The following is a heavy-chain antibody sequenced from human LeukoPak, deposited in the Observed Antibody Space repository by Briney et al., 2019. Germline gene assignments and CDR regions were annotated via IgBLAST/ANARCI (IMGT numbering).Heavy chain of an antibody. CDR3: ARGAPRHGFDP. CDR1: GDRPSSNNAA. J-gene: IGHJ5*02. CDR2: ISYRSQTNH. V-gene: IGHV6-1*01. Sequence: ETLSLTCAISGDRPSSNNAACKSIRHSPSGGLGSQGRISYRSQTNHNYAVAVARPITINPNTSKNQFSLQLTSVTPEDAAVYYCARGAPRHGFDPWGQGTLVTVSS.